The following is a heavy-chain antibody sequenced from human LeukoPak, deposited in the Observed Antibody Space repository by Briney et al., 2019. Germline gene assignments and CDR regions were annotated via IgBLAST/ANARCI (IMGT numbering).Heavy chain of an antibody. Sequence: PGGSLRLSCAASGFTFSDYYMSWIRQAPGKGLEWVSYISSSGSIIYYADSVKGRFTISRDNAKNSLYLQMNSLRAEDTAVYYCARDWSYCSSTSCYQYYFDYWGQGTLVTVSS. CDR1: GFTFSDYY. CDR2: ISSSGSII. D-gene: IGHD2-2*01. V-gene: IGHV3-11*04. CDR3: ARDWSYCSSTSCYQYYFDY. J-gene: IGHJ4*02.